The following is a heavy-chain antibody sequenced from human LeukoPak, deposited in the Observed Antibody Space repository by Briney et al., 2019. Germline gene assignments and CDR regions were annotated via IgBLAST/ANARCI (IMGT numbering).Heavy chain of an antibody. D-gene: IGHD3-3*01. CDR3: ARRLPYYDFWSGYYLS. J-gene: IGHJ4*02. Sequence: PSETLSLTCTVSGGSISSSSYYWGWIRQPPGKGLEWIGSIYYSGSTYYNPSLKSRVTISVDTSKNQFSLKLSSVTAADTAVYYCARRLPYYDFWSGYYLSWGQGTLVTVSS. V-gene: IGHV4-39*07. CDR2: IYYSGST. CDR1: GGSISSSSYY.